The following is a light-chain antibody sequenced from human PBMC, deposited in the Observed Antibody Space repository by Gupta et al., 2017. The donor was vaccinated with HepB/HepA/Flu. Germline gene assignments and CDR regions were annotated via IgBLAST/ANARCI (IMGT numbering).Light chain of an antibody. CDR1: SSNIETNY. Sequence: QSVLTQPPSASGTPGQRVTISCSGSSSNIETNYVYWYQQLPGLAPKLLIFRNNQRPAGVPDRVSGSKSGTSASLAISGLRSEDEADYHCAAWDDRLNNWVFGGGTKLTFL. CDR2: RNN. J-gene: IGLJ3*02. CDR3: AAWDDRLNNWV. V-gene: IGLV1-47*01.